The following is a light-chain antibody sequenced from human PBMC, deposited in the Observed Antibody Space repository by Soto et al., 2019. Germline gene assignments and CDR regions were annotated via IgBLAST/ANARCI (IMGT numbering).Light chain of an antibody. J-gene: IGKJ3*01. CDR1: QGIANF. CDR3: QQLNSFPIP. CDR2: GAS. V-gene: IGKV1-9*01. Sequence: IPVTQSPSSLSASVGDRVTISCRASQGIANFLAWYQQKPGKAPKLLIYGASTLQSGVPSRFSGSGSGTDFTLTISSLQPEDFATYYCQQLNSFPIPFGPGTKVDIK.